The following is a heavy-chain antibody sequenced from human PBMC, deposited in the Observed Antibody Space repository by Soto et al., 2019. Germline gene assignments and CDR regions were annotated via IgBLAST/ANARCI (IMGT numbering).Heavy chain of an antibody. J-gene: IGHJ4*02. Sequence: QVQLVQSGAEVKKPGASVKVSCKASGYTFSGSVMHWVRQAPGQGLEWMGWINADNGNIKYSQKFQGRVTMTWDTSASTAYMELSSLRSEDTAIYYCASEIDATTATSLDYWGQGTLVTVSS. CDR2: INADNGNI. CDR1: GYTFSGSV. V-gene: IGHV1-3*01. D-gene: IGHD4-17*01. CDR3: ASEIDATTATSLDY.